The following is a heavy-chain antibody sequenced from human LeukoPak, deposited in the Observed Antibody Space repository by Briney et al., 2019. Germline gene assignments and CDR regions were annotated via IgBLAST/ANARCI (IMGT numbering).Heavy chain of an antibody. V-gene: IGHV3-9*01. Sequence: GGSLRLSCAASGFTFSSYSMNWVRQPPGKGLEWVSGISWNSGSIDYADSVKGRFTISRDNAKNSLYLQMNSLRVEDTAFYYCAKDNRRHYTSGPNPDSLHWGQGALVTVSS. CDR3: AKDNRRHYTSGPNPDSLH. CDR1: GFTFSSYS. CDR2: ISWNSGSI. J-gene: IGHJ4*02. D-gene: IGHD6-19*01.